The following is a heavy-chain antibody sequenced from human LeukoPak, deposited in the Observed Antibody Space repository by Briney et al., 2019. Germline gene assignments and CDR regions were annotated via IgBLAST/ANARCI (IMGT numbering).Heavy chain of an antibody. D-gene: IGHD6-13*01. Sequence: SETLSLTCTVSGGSISSYYWSWIRQPAGKGLEWIGRIYTSGSTNYNPSLKSRVTMSVDTSKNQFSLKLSSVTAADTAVYHCARLGVRQLVTYFDYWGQGTLVTVSS. V-gene: IGHV4-4*07. CDR3: ARLGVRQLVTYFDY. CDR1: GGSISSYY. J-gene: IGHJ4*02. CDR2: IYTSGST.